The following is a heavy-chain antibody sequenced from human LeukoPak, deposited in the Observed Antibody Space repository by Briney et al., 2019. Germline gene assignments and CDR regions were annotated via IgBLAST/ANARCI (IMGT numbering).Heavy chain of an antibody. J-gene: IGHJ4*02. D-gene: IGHD3-10*01. CDR2: ISSSSSYI. V-gene: IGHV3-21*01. Sequence: GGSLRLSCVASGFTLHDYGMSWVRQAPGKGLEWVSSISSSSSYIYYADSVKGRFTISRDNAKNSLYLQMNSLRAEDTAVYYCARARRYGAGSHNFDYWGQGTLVTVSS. CDR1: GFTLHDYG. CDR3: ARARRYGAGSHNFDY.